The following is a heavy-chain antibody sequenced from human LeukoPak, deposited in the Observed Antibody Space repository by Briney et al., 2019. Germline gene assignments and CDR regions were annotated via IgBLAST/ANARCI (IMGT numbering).Heavy chain of an antibody. CDR1: GDTFSSSA. CDR2: IIPIFGTT. CDR3: ARGKDTSAYRALDS. Sequence: SVKVSCKASGDTFSSSAISWVRQAPGQGLEWMGGIIPIFGTTDYAQKFRGRITITTDESTSTAYMEISSLRSENSAVYYRARGKDTSAYRALDSWGQGTLVTVSS. J-gene: IGHJ4*02. D-gene: IGHD3-22*01. V-gene: IGHV1-69*05.